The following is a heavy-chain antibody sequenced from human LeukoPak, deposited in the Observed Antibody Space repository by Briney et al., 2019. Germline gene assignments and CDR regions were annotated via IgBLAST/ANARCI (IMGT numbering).Heavy chain of an antibody. V-gene: IGHV4-34*01. J-gene: IGHJ4*02. D-gene: IGHD1-26*01. Sequence: PSETLSLTCAVYGGSFSGYYWSWIRQSPGKGLEWIGEINHSGSTNYNPSLKSRVTISVDTSKNQFSLKLSSVTAADTAVYYCARVEGQWELLDDAGPFDYWGQGTLVTVSS. CDR3: ARVEGQWELLDDAGPFDY. CDR2: INHSGST. CDR1: GGSFSGYY.